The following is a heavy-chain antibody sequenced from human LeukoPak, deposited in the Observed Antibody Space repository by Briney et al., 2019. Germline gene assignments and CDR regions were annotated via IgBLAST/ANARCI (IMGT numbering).Heavy chain of an antibody. Sequence: SETLSLTCTVSGDSISNTTYYWGWVRQPPGKGLEWIGSIYYSGSTYYNPSLKSRVTISVDTSKNQFSLKLSSVTAADTAVYYCARPAGSGWYPFDYWGQGTLVTVSS. D-gene: IGHD6-19*01. CDR3: ARPAGSGWYPFDY. CDR1: GDSISNTTYY. J-gene: IGHJ4*02. CDR2: IYYSGST. V-gene: IGHV4-39*07.